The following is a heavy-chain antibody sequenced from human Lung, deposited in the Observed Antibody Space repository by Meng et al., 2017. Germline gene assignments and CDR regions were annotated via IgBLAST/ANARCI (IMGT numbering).Heavy chain of an antibody. CDR2: INHSGST. J-gene: IGHJ4*02. Sequence: QLPLWGAGLFEPSDTLSLTCVVSGGSFSDYYWSGIRQPPGKGLEWIGEINHSGSTNYNPSLESRATISVDTSQNNLSLKLSSVTAADSAVYYCARGPTTMAHDFDYWGQGTLVTVSS. D-gene: IGHD4-11*01. CDR3: ARGPTTMAHDFDY. CDR1: GGSFSDYY. V-gene: IGHV4-34*01.